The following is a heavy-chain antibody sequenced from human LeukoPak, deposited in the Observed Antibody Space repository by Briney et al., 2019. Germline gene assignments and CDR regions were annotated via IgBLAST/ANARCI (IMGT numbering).Heavy chain of an antibody. CDR2: IYYSGST. Sequence: SETLSLTCTVSGGSISSSSYYWGWIRQPPGKGLEWIGSIYYSGSTYYNPSLKSRVTISVDTSKDQFSLKLSSVTAADTAVYYCASYRVRGGVHYYYYYGMDVWGQGTTVTVSS. CDR3: ASYRVRGGVHYYYYYGMDV. D-gene: IGHD3-10*01. CDR1: GGSISSSSYY. V-gene: IGHV4-39*01. J-gene: IGHJ6*02.